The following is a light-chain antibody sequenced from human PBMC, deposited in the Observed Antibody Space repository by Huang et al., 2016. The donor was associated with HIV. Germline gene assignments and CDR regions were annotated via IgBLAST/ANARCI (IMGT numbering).Light chain of an antibody. CDR2: DAV. CDR1: HHIGSS. V-gene: IGKV3-11*01. J-gene: IGKJ5*01. CDR3: QQRSTLIT. Sequence: DIVLTQSPDTLSLSPGQRASLFCSASHHIGSSLAWYQHKPGQAPRLLIDDAVNRATDIAARFSGGGSGTDFTLTISSLKVEDFAFYYCQQRSTLITFGQGTRLE.